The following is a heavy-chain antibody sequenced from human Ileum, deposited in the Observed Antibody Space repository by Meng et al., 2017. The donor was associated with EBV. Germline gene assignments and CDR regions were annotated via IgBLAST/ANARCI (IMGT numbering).Heavy chain of an antibody. D-gene: IGHD4-17*01. CDR2: IYYSGSP. V-gene: IGHV4-39*07. CDR3: ARDYGDGSEDDAFDM. J-gene: IGHJ3*02. Sequence: QLQLQESGPRLVKPSETLSLTCTVSGGSITTTKYSWAWIRQPPGKGLEWIANIYYSGSPYYNPSLQSRVTISVDTSKNQFSLKLTSVTAADTAVYYCARDYGDGSEDDAFDMWGQGTMVTVSS. CDR1: GGSITTTKYS.